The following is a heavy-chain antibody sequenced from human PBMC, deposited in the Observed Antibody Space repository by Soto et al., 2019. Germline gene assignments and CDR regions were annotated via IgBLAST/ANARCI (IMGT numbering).Heavy chain of an antibody. CDR1: AGSSSSYY. D-gene: IGHD6-13*01. Sequence: SETLSLTCTVSAGSSSSYYWSWIREPPGKGPEWIGYIYYSGSTNYNPSLKSRVTISVDTSKNQFSLKLSSVTAADTAVYYCARAGSSSWYPGNYYGMDVWGQGTTVTVSS. V-gene: IGHV4-59*01. CDR3: ARAGSSSWYPGNYYGMDV. J-gene: IGHJ6*02. CDR2: IYYSGST.